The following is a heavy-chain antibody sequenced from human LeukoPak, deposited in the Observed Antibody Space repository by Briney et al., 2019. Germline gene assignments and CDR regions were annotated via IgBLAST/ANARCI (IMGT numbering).Heavy chain of an antibody. CDR3: AKRRDYYGSGSEIDY. CDR2: ISGSGGST. V-gene: IGHV3-23*01. D-gene: IGHD3-10*01. CDR1: GFTFSNYA. J-gene: IGHJ4*02. Sequence: PGGSLRLSCAASGFTFSNYAMSWVRQAPGKGLEWVSVISGSGGSTYYADSVEGRFTISRDNSKNTLYLQMNSLRAEDTAVYYCAKRRDYYGSGSEIDYWGQGTLVTVSS.